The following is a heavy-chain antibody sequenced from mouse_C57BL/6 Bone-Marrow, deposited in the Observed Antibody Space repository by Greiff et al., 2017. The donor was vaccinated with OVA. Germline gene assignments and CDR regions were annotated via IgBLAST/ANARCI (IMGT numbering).Heavy chain of an antibody. CDR1: GFTFSSYG. V-gene: IGHV5-6*01. Sequence: EVKLMESGGDLVKPGGSLKLSCAASGFTFSSYGMSWVRQTPDKRLEWVATISSGGSYTYYPDSVKGRFTISRDNAKNTLYLQMSSLKSEDTAMYYCARQKGGSSSFAYWGQGTLVTVSA. D-gene: IGHD1-1*01. CDR3: ARQKGGSSSFAY. J-gene: IGHJ3*01. CDR2: ISSGGSYT.